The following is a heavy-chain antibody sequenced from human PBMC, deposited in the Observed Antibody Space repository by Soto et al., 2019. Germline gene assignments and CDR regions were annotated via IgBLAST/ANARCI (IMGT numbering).Heavy chain of an antibody. D-gene: IGHD1-26*01. CDR1: GGSFSGYY. Sequence: QVQLQQWGAGLLKPSETLSLTCAVYGGSFSGYYWSWIRQPPGKGLEWIGEINHSGSTNYNPSLKSRVTISVDTSKNQFSLKLSSVTAADTAVYYCARGRHRLAGNGSYPVHPFGYWGQGTLVTVSS. J-gene: IGHJ4*02. CDR2: INHSGST. CDR3: ARGRHRLAGNGSYPVHPFGY. V-gene: IGHV4-34*01.